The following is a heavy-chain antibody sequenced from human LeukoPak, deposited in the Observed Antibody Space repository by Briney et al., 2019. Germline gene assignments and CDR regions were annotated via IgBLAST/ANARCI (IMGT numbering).Heavy chain of an antibody. CDR2: ISAYNGNT. CDR3: ARDRDCSSSSCYGEFDY. D-gene: IGHD2-2*01. V-gene: IGHV1-18*01. Sequence: ASVKVSCKASGYTFTNYGISWVRQAPGQGLEWMGWISAYNGNTNYAQKLQGRVTMTTDTSTSTAYMELRSLRSDGTGVYYCARDRDCSSSSCYGEFDYWGQGTLVTVSS. CDR1: GYTFTNYG. J-gene: IGHJ4*02.